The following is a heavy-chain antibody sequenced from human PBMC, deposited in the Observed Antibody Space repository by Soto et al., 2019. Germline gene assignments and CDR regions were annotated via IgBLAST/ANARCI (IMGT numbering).Heavy chain of an antibody. Sequence: GGTLRLSCAASGFTFSGSAMHWVRQASGKGQEWVDHIRSKNNNYATAYAASMKGRFIISRDHSKTTAYLQMTSLNTEDTAVYFCTRLISVAGLDYWGQGTLVTVSS. CDR1: GFTFSGSA. V-gene: IGHV3-73*01. CDR3: TRLISVAGLDY. CDR2: IRSKNNNYAT. D-gene: IGHD6-19*01. J-gene: IGHJ4*02.